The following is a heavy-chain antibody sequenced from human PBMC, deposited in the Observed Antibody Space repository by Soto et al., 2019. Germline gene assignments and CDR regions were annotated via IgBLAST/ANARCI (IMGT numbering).Heavy chain of an antibody. D-gene: IGHD1-1*01. CDR3: ARGRYGDC. Sequence: QVHLVQSGAEVKKPGASVKVSCKGSGYTFTSYGITWVRQAPGQGLEWMGWISAHNGNTDYAQKLQGRVTVTRDTSTSTAYMELRRLRSDDTAVYYCARGRYGDCWGQGALVTVS. CDR2: ISAHNGNT. J-gene: IGHJ4*02. V-gene: IGHV1-18*01. CDR1: GYTFTSYG.